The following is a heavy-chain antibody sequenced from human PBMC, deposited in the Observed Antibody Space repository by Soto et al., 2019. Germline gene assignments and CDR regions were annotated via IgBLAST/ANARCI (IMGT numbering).Heavy chain of an antibody. CDR1: GFTFSSYS. Sequence: EVQLVESGGGLVKPGGSLRLSCAASGFTFSSYSMNWVRQAPGKGLEWVSSISSSSSYIYYADSVKGRFTISRDNAKNALYLQMNSLRAEDTAVYYCARELGNILTGYYDYYYYGMDVWGQGTTVTVSS. D-gene: IGHD3-9*01. CDR3: ARELGNILTGYYDYYYYGMDV. J-gene: IGHJ6*02. CDR2: ISSSSSYI. V-gene: IGHV3-21*01.